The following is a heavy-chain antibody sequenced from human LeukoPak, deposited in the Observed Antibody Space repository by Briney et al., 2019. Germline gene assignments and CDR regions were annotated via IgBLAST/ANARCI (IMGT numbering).Heavy chain of an antibody. J-gene: IGHJ4*02. D-gene: IGHD5/OR15-5a*01. CDR2: ITWNSDRK. V-gene: IGHV3-9*01. CDR1: GFTFDDYA. Sequence: QSGGSLRLSCAASGFTFDDYAMHWVRQAPGKGLEWVSGITWNSDRKGYADSVKGRFTISRDNAKNSLFLQMNGLRAEDTAVYYCARGVYTFDSWGQGTLVTVSS. CDR3: ARGVYTFDS.